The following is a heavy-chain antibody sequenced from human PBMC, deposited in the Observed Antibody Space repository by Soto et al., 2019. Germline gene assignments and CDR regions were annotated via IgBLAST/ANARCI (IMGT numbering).Heavy chain of an antibody. J-gene: IGHJ4*01. CDR3: AHRRQSVYYYNGGTFNY. CDR1: GFSLSTSGVG. CDR2: IYWDDDK. V-gene: IGHV2-5*02. Sequence: QITLKESAPTLVKPTQTLTLTCTFSGFSLSTSGVGVGWIRQPPGKALECLALIYWDDDKRYSPSLKSRLTITMDTTKHQVVLTMTNMDPVDTGTYYCAHRRQSVYYYNGGTFNYWGHGALVTVAS. D-gene: IGHD3-10*01.